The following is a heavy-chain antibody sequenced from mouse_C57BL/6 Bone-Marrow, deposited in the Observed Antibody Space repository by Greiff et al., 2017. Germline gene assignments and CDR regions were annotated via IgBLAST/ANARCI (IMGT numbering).Heavy chain of an antibody. J-gene: IGHJ2*01. Sequence: EVQLQQSGPELVKPGASVKISCKASGYTFTDYCMNWVKQSHGKSFEWIGDIYPNNGGTSYNQKLKGKATLTVDKSSSTAYMELRSLTSEDSAVYYCARDYYGSSWYFDYWGQGTILTVSS. CDR2: IYPNNGGT. CDR1: GYTFTDYC. D-gene: IGHD1-1*01. CDR3: ARDYYGSSWYFDY. V-gene: IGHV1-26*01.